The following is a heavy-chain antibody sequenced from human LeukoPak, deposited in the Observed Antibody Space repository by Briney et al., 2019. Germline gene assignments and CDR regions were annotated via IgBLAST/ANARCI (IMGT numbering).Heavy chain of an antibody. CDR1: GFTFSSYA. Sequence: GGSLRLSCAASGFTFSSYAMSWVRQAPGKGLEWVSAISDSGGSTYYADSVKGRFTISRDNSKNTLYLQMNSLRAEDTAVYYCARDKGETDFDYWGQGTLVTVSS. V-gene: IGHV3-23*01. J-gene: IGHJ4*02. CDR3: ARDKGETDFDY. CDR2: ISDSGGST.